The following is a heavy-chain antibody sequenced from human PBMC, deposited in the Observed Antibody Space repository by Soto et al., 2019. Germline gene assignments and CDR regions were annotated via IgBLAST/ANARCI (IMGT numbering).Heavy chain of an antibody. CDR1: GFTFSSYS. Sequence: EVQLVESGGGLVKPGGSLRLSCAASGFTFSSYSMNWVRQAPGKGLEWVSSISSSSSYIYYADSVKGRFTISRDNAKNSLYLQMNSLRAEDTAVYYCARVPPSAGYGMDVWGQGTTVTVSS. D-gene: IGHD6-19*01. CDR2: ISSSSSYI. J-gene: IGHJ6*02. CDR3: ARVPPSAGYGMDV. V-gene: IGHV3-21*01.